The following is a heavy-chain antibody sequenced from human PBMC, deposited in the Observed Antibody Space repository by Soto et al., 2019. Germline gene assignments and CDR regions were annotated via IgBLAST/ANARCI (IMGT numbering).Heavy chain of an antibody. CDR2: ISYDGSNK. CDR1: GFTFSSYA. CDR3: ARDFSGRYYTSMSVGAFDI. J-gene: IGHJ3*02. Sequence: QVQLVESGGGVVQPGRSLRLSCAASGFTFSSYAMHWVRQAPGKGLEWVAVISYDGSNKYYADSVHGRVTISRYKSKKTLYLEMNILRAEDTAVYYCARDFSGRYYTSMSVGAFDIWGQGTMVTVSS. V-gene: IGHV3-30-3*01. D-gene: IGHD1-26*01.